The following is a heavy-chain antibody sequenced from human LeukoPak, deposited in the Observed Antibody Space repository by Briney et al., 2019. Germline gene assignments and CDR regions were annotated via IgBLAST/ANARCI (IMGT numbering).Heavy chain of an antibody. CDR3: AIVFWYEEYVQH. CDR2: IYYSGST. V-gene: IGHV4-59*01. CDR1: GASLSRYY. J-gene: IGHJ1*01. Sequence: SETLSLTCTVSGASLSRYYWSWLRQPPGKGLEWIGHIYYSGSTNYNPSLKSRITISVDTSKNQFSLRLSSVTAADTAVYFCAIVFWYEEYVQHWGQGSLVIVSS. D-gene: IGHD6-13*01.